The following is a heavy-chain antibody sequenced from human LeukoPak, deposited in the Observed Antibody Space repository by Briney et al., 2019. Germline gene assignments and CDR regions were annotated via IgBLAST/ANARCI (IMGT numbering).Heavy chain of an antibody. D-gene: IGHD3-10*01. V-gene: IGHV4-4*07. J-gene: IGHJ4*02. CDR1: GGSISSYH. CDR3: AREGGSGSYYKGPPDY. CDR2: IYTSGST. Sequence: SETLSLTCTVSGGSISSYHWSWIRQPARKGLEWIGRIYTSGSTNYNPSLKSRVTMSVDTSKNQFSLKLSSVTAADTAVYYCAREGGSGSYYKGPPDYWGQGTLVTVSS.